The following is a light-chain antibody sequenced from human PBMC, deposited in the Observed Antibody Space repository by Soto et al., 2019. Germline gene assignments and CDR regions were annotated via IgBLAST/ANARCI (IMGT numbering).Light chain of an antibody. J-gene: IGKJ2*01. V-gene: IGKV1-39*01. CDR1: QNIDSY. CDR2: DAS. Sequence: DIQMTQSPPALSASVGDRVTITCRASQNIDSYLNWYQQKPGKAPELLIHDASSLQSGVPSRFSGSGSGTDFSLSISSLQPEDFAVYYCQQYDSSSPYTFGLGTKVDIK. CDR3: QQYDSSSPYT.